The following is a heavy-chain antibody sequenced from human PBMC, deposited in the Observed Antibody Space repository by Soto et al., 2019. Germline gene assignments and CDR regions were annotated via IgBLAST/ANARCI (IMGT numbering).Heavy chain of an antibody. CDR2: ISTYNGDT. CDR1: GYTFSSFG. Sequence: HVELVQSGAEVKKPGASVKVSCKASGYTFSSFGISWVRQAPGQGLEWMAWISTYNGDTNYAQKLQGRVTMTTDTSTTTAYMELKGLRSDATAMYYCTRDSTSTLYGMDVWGQGTTVTVSS. V-gene: IGHV1-18*01. J-gene: IGHJ6*02. D-gene: IGHD3-3*02. CDR3: TRDSTSTLYGMDV.